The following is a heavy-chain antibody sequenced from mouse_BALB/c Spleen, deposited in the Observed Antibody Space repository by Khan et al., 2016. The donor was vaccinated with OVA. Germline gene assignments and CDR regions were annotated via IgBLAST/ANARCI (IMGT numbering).Heavy chain of an antibody. J-gene: IGHJ2*01. CDR1: GFSLTSYG. D-gene: IGHD1-3*01. V-gene: IGHV2-9*02. CDR3: ARLEDI. CDR2: IWAGGST. Sequence: VELVESGPGLVAPSQSLSITCTVSGFSLTSYGVHWVRQPPGKGLEWLGVIWAGGSTNYNSALMSRLSISKDNPKSQVFLKMNSLQTKDTAMYYCARLEDIWGQGTTLTVSS.